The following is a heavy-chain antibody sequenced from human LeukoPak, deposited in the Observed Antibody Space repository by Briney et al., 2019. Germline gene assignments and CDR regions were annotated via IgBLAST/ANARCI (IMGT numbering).Heavy chain of an antibody. V-gene: IGHV1-8*01. Sequence: ASVKVSCKASGYTFTSYDINWVRQATGQGLEWMGWMNPNSGNTGYAQKFQGRVTMTRNTSISTAYMELSSLRSEDTAVYYYARGQRKSSSGWYPVGYYYYYYMDVWGKGTTVTISS. CDR1: GYTFTSYD. J-gene: IGHJ6*03. CDR3: ARGQRKSSSGWYPVGYYYYYYMDV. CDR2: MNPNSGNT. D-gene: IGHD6-19*01.